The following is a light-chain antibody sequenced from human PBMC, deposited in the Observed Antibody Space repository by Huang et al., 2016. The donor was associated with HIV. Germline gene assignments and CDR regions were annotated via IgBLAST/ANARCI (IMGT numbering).Light chain of an antibody. J-gene: IGKJ1*01. CDR3: QQYDTTPRT. CDR1: HSISSNY. CDR2: DAS. Sequence: EIVLTQSPATLSLSPGERATLSCGASHSISSNYLAWYQQRPGLAPRLLIYDASNRATGIPDRFSGSGSGADFTLTISRLEPEDFAVYYCQQYDTTPRTFGQGTKVEIK. V-gene: IGKV3D-20*01.